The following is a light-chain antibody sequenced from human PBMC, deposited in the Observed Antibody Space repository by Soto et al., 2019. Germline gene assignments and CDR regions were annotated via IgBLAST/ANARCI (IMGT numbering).Light chain of an antibody. CDR2: AAS. V-gene: IGKV1-8*01. J-gene: IGKJ4*01. Sequence: AIRMTQSPSSFSASTGDRVTITCRASQGFSSYLAWYQQKPGKAPKLLIYAASTLQSGVPSRISGSGSDTDFTLTSSYLQSEDFASYYCQQYYSYPLTFGGGTKVEIK. CDR1: QGFSSY. CDR3: QQYYSYPLT.